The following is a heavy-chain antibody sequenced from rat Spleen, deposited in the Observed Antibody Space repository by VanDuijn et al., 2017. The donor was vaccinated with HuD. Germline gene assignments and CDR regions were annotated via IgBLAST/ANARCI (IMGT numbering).Heavy chain of an antibody. J-gene: IGHJ2*01. V-gene: IGHV5-17*01. CDR1: GFSLISYA. CDR3: ARPTTGIPFNY. D-gene: IGHD1-9*01. Sequence: VQLKESGPGLVQPSQTLSLTCTVSGFSLISYAVNWVRQAPKKGLEWVAAIVDDGSNTFYRDSVKGRFTISRDNAKSTLYLQVDSLRSEDTAIYYCARPTTGIPFNYWGQGVMVTVSS. CDR2: IVDDGSNT.